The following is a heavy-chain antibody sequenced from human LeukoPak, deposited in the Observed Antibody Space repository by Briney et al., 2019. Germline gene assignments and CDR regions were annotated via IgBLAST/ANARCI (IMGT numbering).Heavy chain of an antibody. V-gene: IGHV3-49*02. J-gene: IGHJ4*02. CDR2: IRAKAYGGTT. CDR1: GFTFDYHW. CDR3: TRGSGRFEY. D-gene: IGHD2-15*01. Sequence: GGSLRLSCAASGFTFDYHWMSWVRQGPGKGLEWVGYIRAKAYGGTTEYTASVKGRSTISRDDSKRIAYLQMNSPQTEDTGIYYCTRGSGRFEYWGQGALVTVSS.